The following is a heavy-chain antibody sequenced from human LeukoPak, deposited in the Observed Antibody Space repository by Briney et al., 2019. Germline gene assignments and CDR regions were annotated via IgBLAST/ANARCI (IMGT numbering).Heavy chain of an antibody. Sequence: GGSLRLSCAASGFTFSDYYMCWIRQAPGKGLEWVSYISSSGSTTYYADSVKGRFTISRDNAKNSLYLQMNSLRAEDTAVYYCARDGSGSYPSYFDYWGQGTLVTVSS. CDR1: GFTFSDYY. J-gene: IGHJ4*02. V-gene: IGHV3-11*01. CDR2: ISSSGSTT. CDR3: ARDGSGSYPSYFDY. D-gene: IGHD1-26*01.